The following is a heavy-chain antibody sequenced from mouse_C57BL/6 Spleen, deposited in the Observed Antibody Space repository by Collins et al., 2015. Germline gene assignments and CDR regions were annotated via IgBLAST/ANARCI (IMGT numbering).Heavy chain of an antibody. V-gene: IGHV9-1*01. CDR3: ARSRHYYGSSYDWYFDV. CDR1: GYTFTEYP. CDR2: IYTDTGES. Sequence: QIQLVQSGPELKKPGETVKISCKASGYTFTEYPMHWVKQAPGKGFTWMGMIYTDTGESTSAEELKGRFAFSLETSARTAYLQINNLKNEDTATYFCARSRHYYGSSYDWYFDVWGTGTTVTVSS. D-gene: IGHD1-1*01. J-gene: IGHJ1*03.